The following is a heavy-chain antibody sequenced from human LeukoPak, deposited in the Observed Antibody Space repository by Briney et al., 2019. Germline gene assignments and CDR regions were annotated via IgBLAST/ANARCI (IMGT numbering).Heavy chain of an antibody. Sequence: ASVKVSCKASGYTFTGYYMRWVRQAPGQGLEWMGWINPNSGGTNYAQKFQGRVTMTRDTSISTAYMELSRLRSDDTAVYYCARDHEMATTNYFDYWGQGTLVTVSS. CDR1: GYTFTGYY. CDR2: INPNSGGT. D-gene: IGHD5-24*01. J-gene: IGHJ4*02. CDR3: ARDHEMATTNYFDY. V-gene: IGHV1-2*02.